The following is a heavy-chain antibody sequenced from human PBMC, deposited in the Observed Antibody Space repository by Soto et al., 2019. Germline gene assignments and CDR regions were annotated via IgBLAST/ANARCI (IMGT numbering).Heavy chain of an antibody. V-gene: IGHV1-8*01. CDR3: AKDRLWPPIYFDY. D-gene: IGHD2-21*01. CDR1: GCTFTSYD. Sequence: GASVKVSCKASGCTFTSYDINWVRQATGQGLEWMGWMNHNSGNTGYAQKFQGRVTMTRNTSISTAYMELNSLRAEDTAVYYCAKDRLWPPIYFDYWGQGTLVTVSS. CDR2: MNHNSGNT. J-gene: IGHJ4*02.